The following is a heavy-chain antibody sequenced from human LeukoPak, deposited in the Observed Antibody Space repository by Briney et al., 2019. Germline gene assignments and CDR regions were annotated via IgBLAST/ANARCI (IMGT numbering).Heavy chain of an antibody. CDR3: ARGTNMVREIYYYYYMDV. J-gene: IGHJ6*03. CDR2: IYTSGST. V-gene: IGHV4-61*02. Sequence: PSETLSLTCTVSGGSISSGSYYWSWIRQPAGKGLEWIGRIYTSGSTNYNPSLKSRVTISVDTSKNQFSLKLSSVTAADTAVYYCARGTNMVREIYYYYYMDVWGKGTTVTISS. D-gene: IGHD3-10*01. CDR1: GGSISSGSYY.